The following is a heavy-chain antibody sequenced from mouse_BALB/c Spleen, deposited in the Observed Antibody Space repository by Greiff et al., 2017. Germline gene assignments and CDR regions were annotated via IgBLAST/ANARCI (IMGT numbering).Heavy chain of an antibody. Sequence: EVHLVESGGGLVKPGGSLKLSCAASGFTFSDYYMYWVRQTPEKRLEWVATISDGGSYTYYPDSVKGRFTISRDNAKNNLYLQMSSLKSEDTAMYYCARGVRPHYYAMDYWGQGTSVTVSS. CDR2: ISDGGSYT. CDR3: ARGVRPHYYAMDY. D-gene: IGHD1-2*01. CDR1: GFTFSDYY. V-gene: IGHV5-4*02. J-gene: IGHJ4*01.